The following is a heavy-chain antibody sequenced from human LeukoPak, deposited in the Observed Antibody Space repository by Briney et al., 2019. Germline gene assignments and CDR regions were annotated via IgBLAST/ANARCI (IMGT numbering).Heavy chain of an antibody. J-gene: IGHJ5*02. Sequence: ASVKVSCKASGYTFTSYFMHWVGQAPGQGLEWMGIINPSGGSTSYAQKFQGRVTMTRDMTTSTVYMELSSLRSEDTAVYYCARESIAALYNWFDPWGQGTLVTVSS. CDR2: INPSGGST. V-gene: IGHV1-46*01. CDR1: GYTFTSYF. CDR3: ARESIAALYNWFDP. D-gene: IGHD6-6*01.